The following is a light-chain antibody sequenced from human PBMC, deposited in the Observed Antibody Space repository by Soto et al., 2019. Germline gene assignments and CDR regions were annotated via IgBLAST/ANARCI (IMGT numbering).Light chain of an antibody. J-gene: IGKJ4*01. CDR3: QQYGASPPAT. V-gene: IGKV3-20*01. Sequence: EIVLTQCPGSLSMSPGEDATLRCPASESISSSYLAWYQQRRGQAPRLLIYSTSTRAAGISPRFSGSGAGRDFTLTISSLEPEDSAIYYCQQYGASPPATFGGGTKVDIK. CDR1: ESISSSY. CDR2: STS.